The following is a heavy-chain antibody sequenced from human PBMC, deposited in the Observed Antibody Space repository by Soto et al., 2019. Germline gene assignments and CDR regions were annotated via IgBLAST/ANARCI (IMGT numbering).Heavy chain of an antibody. CDR3: TKGLWFGESPDY. D-gene: IGHD3-10*01. Sequence: QVQLVESGGGVVQPGRSLRLSCAASGFTFSSYGMHWVRQAPGKGLEWVAAISYDGGNKYYADSVKGRFTISRDNSKNTLYLQMNSVSAEDTAVYYCTKGLWFGESPDYWGQGTLVTVS. CDR1: GFTFSSYG. V-gene: IGHV3-30*18. J-gene: IGHJ4*02. CDR2: ISYDGGNK.